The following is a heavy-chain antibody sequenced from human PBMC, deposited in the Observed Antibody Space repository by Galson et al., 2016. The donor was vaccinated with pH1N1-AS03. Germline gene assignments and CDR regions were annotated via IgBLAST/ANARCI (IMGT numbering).Heavy chain of an antibody. V-gene: IGHV3-48*02. D-gene: IGHD5/OR15-5a*01. CDR2: MTSDMRTV. CDR3: ARSVQYSFDY. J-gene: IGHJ4*02. CDR1: GFNFNVYS. Sequence: SLRLSCPASGFNFNVYSMNWVRQAPGKGLEWISYMTSDMRTVKYADSVKGRFTISRDNARNALFLQMTSQRDEDTAIYYCARSVQYSFDYWGQGILVTVSS.